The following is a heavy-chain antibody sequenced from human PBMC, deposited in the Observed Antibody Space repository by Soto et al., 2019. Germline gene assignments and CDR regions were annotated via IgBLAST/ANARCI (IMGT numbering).Heavy chain of an antibody. J-gene: IGHJ3*02. V-gene: IGHV3-74*01. CDR2: INGDGSST. CDR1: GFTLSHYY. D-gene: IGHD3-10*01. CDR3: ARGGVPAALDM. Sequence: EVQLVESGGGLVQPGGSLRLSCAVSGFTLSHYYMHWARQAPGKGLVWGSHINGDGSSTNYADSVKGRFTISRDNAKNTLYLQMTSLRVEDTAVYFCARGGVPAALDMWGEGTMVAVSS.